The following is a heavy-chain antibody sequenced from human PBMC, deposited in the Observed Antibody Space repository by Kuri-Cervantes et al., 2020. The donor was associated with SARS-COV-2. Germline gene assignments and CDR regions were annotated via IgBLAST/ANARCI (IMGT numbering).Heavy chain of an antibody. CDR2: ISYDGSNK. CDR3: AKGGVLGQTPHF. CDR1: GFTFSSYG. Sequence: GESLKISCAASGFTFSSYGMHWVRQAPGKGLEWVAVISYDGSNKYYADSVKGRFTISRDNSKNTLYLQMDSLKVEDTAAYYCAKGGVLGQTPHFWGQGTLVTVSS. J-gene: IGHJ4*02. D-gene: IGHD3-16*01. V-gene: IGHV3-30*18.